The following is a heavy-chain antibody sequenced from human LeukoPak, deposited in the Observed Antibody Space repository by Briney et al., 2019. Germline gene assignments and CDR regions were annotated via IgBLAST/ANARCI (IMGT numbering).Heavy chain of an antibody. V-gene: IGHV3-48*01. CDR1: GFTFSGYS. Sequence: PGGSLRLSCAVSGFTFSGYSMKWVRQAPGKGLEWGSYISSSSATIYHADSVKGRFTVSRDNAKNSLYLQMDSLRVEDTAVYYCATDREDYDSSGYYLSDAFDIWGQGTTVTVSS. D-gene: IGHD3-22*01. J-gene: IGHJ3*02. CDR2: ISSSSATI. CDR3: ATDREDYDSSGYYLSDAFDI.